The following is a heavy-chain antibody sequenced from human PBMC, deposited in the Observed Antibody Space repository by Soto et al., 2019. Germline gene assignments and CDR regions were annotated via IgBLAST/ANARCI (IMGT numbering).Heavy chain of an antibody. Sequence: ASVKVSCKASGYTCSSYGISWARQAPGQGLEWMAWISVYNGNTKYAQKAQGRVIMTTDTSTSTAYMELRSLRSDDTAMYYCARDAAVLPAVPALNYYYGMDVWGQGTTVTVSS. V-gene: IGHV1-18*01. CDR2: ISVYNGNT. D-gene: IGHD2-2*01. J-gene: IGHJ6*02. CDR3: ARDAAVLPAVPALNYYYGMDV. CDR1: GYTCSSYG.